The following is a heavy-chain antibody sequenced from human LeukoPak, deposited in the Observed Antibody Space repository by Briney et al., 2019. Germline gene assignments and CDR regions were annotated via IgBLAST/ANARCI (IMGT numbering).Heavy chain of an antibody. J-gene: IGHJ3*02. CDR3: AGERTMIVVVTSDAFDI. CDR1: GFTVSSNY. V-gene: IGHV3-53*01. Sequence: GGSLRLSCAASGFTVSSNYMSWVRQAPGKGLEWVSVIYSGGSTYYADSVKGRFTISRDNSKNTLYLQMNSLRAEDTAVYYCAGERTMIVVVTSDAFDIWGQGTMVTVSS. CDR2: IYSGGST. D-gene: IGHD3-22*01.